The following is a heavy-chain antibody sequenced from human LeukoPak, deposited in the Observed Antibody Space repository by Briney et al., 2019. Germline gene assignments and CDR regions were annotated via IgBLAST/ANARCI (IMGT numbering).Heavy chain of an antibody. CDR1: GFTFDDYG. Sequence: RPGGSLRLSCAASGFTFDDYGMSRVRQAPGKGLEWVSGINWNGGSTGYADSVKGRFTISRDNAKNSLYLQMNSLRAEDTALYYCARAVGATNYFDYWGQGTLVTVSS. CDR3: ARAVGATNYFDY. J-gene: IGHJ4*02. V-gene: IGHV3-20*04. D-gene: IGHD1-26*01. CDR2: INWNGGST.